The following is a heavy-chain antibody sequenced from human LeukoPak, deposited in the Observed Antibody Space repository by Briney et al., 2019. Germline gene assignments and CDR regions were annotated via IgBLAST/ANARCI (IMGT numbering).Heavy chain of an antibody. J-gene: IGHJ4*02. V-gene: IGHV1-18*01. D-gene: IGHD3-9*01. Sequence: ASVKVSCKASGYTFTSYGISWVRQAPGQGLEWMGWISAYNVNTNYAQKLQGRVTMTTDTSTSTAYMELRSLRSDDTAVYYCARDRYWFQYYDILTGYYSFDYWGQGTLVTVSS. CDR3: ARDRYWFQYYDILTGYYSFDY. CDR2: ISAYNVNT. CDR1: GYTFTSYG.